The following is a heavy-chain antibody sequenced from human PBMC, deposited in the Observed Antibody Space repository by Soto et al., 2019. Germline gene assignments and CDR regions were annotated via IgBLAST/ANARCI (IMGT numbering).Heavy chain of an antibody. CDR3: ARDPYHILTERYFDY. CDR2: ISGYNGNT. D-gene: IGHD3-9*01. Sequence: ASVKVSCKASGYTFTSYGISWVRQAPGQGLEWMGWISGYNGNTNYVQNLQGRVTMTTDTSTSTAYMELRSLRSDDTAVYYCARDPYHILTERYFDYWGQGTLVTVSS. V-gene: IGHV1-18*01. CDR1: GYTFTSYG. J-gene: IGHJ4*02.